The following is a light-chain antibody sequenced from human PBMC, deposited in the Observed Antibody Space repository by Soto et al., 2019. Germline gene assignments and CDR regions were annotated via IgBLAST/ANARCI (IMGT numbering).Light chain of an antibody. CDR1: QRISSW. J-gene: IGKJ1*01. CDR2: KAS. Sequence: DIQMTQSPSTLSASVGDRVTITCRASQRISSWLAWYQQKPGKAPKLLIYKASTLESGVPSRFSGSGSGTDFTLTISSLQPDDFATYYCQQYDYYSWTFGQGTKVEIK. V-gene: IGKV1-5*03. CDR3: QQYDYYSWT.